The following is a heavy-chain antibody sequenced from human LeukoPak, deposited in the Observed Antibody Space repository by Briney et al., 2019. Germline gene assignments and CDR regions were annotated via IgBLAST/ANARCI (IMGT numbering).Heavy chain of an antibody. Sequence: GGSLRLSCAASGFTFDDYAMHWVRHAPGKGLEWVSLISWDGGSTYYADSVKGRFTISRDNSKNSLYLQMNSLRAEDTALYYCAKDINGIALGYFQHWGQGTLVTVSS. V-gene: IGHV3-43D*04. J-gene: IGHJ1*01. CDR2: ISWDGGST. CDR1: GFTFDDYA. D-gene: IGHD6-19*01. CDR3: AKDINGIALGYFQH.